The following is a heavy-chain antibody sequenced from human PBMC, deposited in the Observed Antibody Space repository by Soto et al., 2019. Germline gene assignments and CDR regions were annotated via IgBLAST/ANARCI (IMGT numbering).Heavy chain of an antibody. Sequence: QVQLVESGGGLVKPGGSLRLSCAASGFTFSDSYMSWIRQAPGKGLQWVAYISGSSGYTGYADSVKGRFTISRDNAKNSLYLQMKSLRAEDTAVYYCARDGGGYGPPDVWGQGTTVTVSS. J-gene: IGHJ6*02. D-gene: IGHD3-16*01. V-gene: IGHV3-11*06. CDR3: ARDGGGYGPPDV. CDR2: ISGSSGYT. CDR1: GFTFSDSY.